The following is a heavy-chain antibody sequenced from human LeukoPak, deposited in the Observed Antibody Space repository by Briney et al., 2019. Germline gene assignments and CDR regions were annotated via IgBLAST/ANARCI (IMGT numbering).Heavy chain of an antibody. Sequence: QSGGSLRLSCAASGFTFSSYGMHWVRQAPGKGVEWVAVISYDGSNKYYADSVKGRFTISRDNSKNTLYLQMNSLRAEDTAVYYCAKDSGSSWSNLPEYYFDYWGQGTLVTVSS. D-gene: IGHD6-13*01. V-gene: IGHV3-30*18. CDR2: ISYDGSNK. CDR1: GFTFSSYG. CDR3: AKDSGSSWSNLPEYYFDY. J-gene: IGHJ4*02.